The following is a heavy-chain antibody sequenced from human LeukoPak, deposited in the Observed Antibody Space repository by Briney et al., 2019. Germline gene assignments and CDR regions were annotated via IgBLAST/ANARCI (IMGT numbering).Heavy chain of an antibody. CDR3: ATTLAVAGGFDY. J-gene: IGHJ4*02. V-gene: IGHV1-8*01. CDR2: MNPNSGNT. D-gene: IGHD6-19*01. Sequence: ASVKVSCKASGYTFTSYDINWVRQATGQGLEWMGWMNPNSGNTGYAQKFQGRVTMTRNTSISTAYMGLSSLRSEDTAVYYCATTLAVAGGFDYWGQGTLVTVSS. CDR1: GYTFTSYD.